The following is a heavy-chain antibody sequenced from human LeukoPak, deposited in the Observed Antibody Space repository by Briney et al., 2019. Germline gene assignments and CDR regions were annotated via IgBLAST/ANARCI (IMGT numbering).Heavy chain of an antibody. J-gene: IGHJ4*02. D-gene: IGHD3-22*01. CDR1: GFTFNNAW. Sequence: GGSLRLSCAASGFTFNNAWMSWVRQAPGKGLEWVGRIKSKTDGGTTDYAAPVKGRFTISRDDSKNTLYLQMNCLKTEDTAVYYCTTERYYDSSAYYYRGYFDYWGQGTLVTVSS. CDR2: IKSKTDGGTT. V-gene: IGHV3-15*01. CDR3: TTERYYDSSAYYYRGYFDY.